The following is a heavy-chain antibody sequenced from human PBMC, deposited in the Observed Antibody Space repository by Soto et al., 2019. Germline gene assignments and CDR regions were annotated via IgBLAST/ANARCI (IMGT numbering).Heavy chain of an antibody. J-gene: IGHJ4*02. V-gene: IGHV1-18*01. CDR1: GYTFTNFG. CDR3: ARGGTAVDY. CDR2: ISAYNGNT. D-gene: IGHD2-21*02. Sequence: QVQLVQSGAEVKKPGASVKVSCKTSGYTFTNFGLSWVRQAPGQGLEWMGWISAYNGNTNCAQNFQGRVTRTTDTSTSRAYMELRSLRSEDTAVYYCARGGTAVDYWCQGTLVSVSS.